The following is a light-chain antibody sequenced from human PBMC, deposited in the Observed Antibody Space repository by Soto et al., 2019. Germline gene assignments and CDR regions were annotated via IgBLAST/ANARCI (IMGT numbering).Light chain of an antibody. CDR1: QSVSSN. CDR2: GAS. V-gene: IGKV3-15*01. CDR3: QQYFNWPPYT. J-gene: IGKJ2*01. Sequence: EIVMTQSPATLSVSPGERATLSCRASQSVSSNLAWYQQKPGQAPRLLIYGASTRATGIPARFSGSGSGTEFTLTISSLQSEDFAVYYCQQYFNWPPYTFGQGTKLDFK.